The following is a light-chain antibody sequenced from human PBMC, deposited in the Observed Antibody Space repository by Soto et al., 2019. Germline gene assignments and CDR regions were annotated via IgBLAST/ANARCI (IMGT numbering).Light chain of an antibody. Sequence: IQLTQSPSSLSASVGDRVTITCRASQGISSYLGWYLQKPGQAPRLLIYAASTLKSGVPSRFSGSGSGTDFTLTINSLQHEDFATYYCQQIYSSPYTFGQGTQLEIK. CDR3: QQIYSSPYT. CDR2: AAS. CDR1: QGISSY. V-gene: IGKV1-9*01. J-gene: IGKJ2*01.